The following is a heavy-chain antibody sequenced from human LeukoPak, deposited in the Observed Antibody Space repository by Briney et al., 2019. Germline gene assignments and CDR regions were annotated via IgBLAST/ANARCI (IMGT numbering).Heavy chain of an antibody. J-gene: IGHJ4*02. D-gene: IGHD2-15*01. V-gene: IGHV3-9*01. CDR1: GFTFDDYA. CDR3: AKDKVRYEDVDPTFDY. Sequence: PGGSLRLSCAASGFTFDDYAMHWVRQAPGKGLEWVSGISWNSGTIVYADSVKGRFTISRDNVKNSLYLQMNSLRVDDTAFYYCAKDKVRYEDVDPTFDYWGQRTLVTVSS. CDR2: ISWNSGTI.